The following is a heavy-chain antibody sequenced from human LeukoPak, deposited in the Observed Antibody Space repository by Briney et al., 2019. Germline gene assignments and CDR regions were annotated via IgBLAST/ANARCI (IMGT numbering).Heavy chain of an antibody. CDR1: GGSISSSSYY. J-gene: IGHJ4*02. CDR2: IYYRGIT. Sequence: PSETLSLTCTVSGGSISSSSYYWGWIRQPPGKGLEWIGSIYYRGITYFNPSLKSRVTISVDTSKNQFSLKLSSVTAADTAVYYCARVVYDSSTYPKSYFDFWGQGTLVTVSS. V-gene: IGHV4-39*07. CDR3: ARVVYDSSTYPKSYFDF. D-gene: IGHD3-22*01.